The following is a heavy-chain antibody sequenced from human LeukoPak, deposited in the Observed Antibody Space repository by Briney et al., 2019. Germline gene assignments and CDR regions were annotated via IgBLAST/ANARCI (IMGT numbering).Heavy chain of an antibody. CDR2: INPSGGST. CDR1: GYTFTSYD. CDR3: ARDRSDGFGELLSWFDP. J-gene: IGHJ5*02. D-gene: IGHD3-10*01. V-gene: IGHV1-46*01. Sequence: GASVKVSCKASGYTFTSYDINWVRQATGQGLEWMGIINPSGGSTSYAQKFQGRVTMTRDTSTSTVYMELSSLRSEDTAVYYCARDRSDGFGELLSWFDPWGQGTLVTVSS.